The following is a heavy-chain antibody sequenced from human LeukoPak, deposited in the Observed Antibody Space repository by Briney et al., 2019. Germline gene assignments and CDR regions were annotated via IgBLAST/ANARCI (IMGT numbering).Heavy chain of an antibody. CDR3: ARAPYDYVWGSYRPYGMDV. J-gene: IGHJ6*02. Sequence: PGGSLRLSCAASGFTASSNYMSWVRQAPGKGLEWVSVIYSGGSTYYADSVKGRFTISRDNSKNTLYLQMNSLRAEDTAVYYCARAPYDYVWGSYRPYGMDVWGQGTTVTVSS. D-gene: IGHD3-16*02. V-gene: IGHV3-53*01. CDR1: GFTASSNY. CDR2: IYSGGST.